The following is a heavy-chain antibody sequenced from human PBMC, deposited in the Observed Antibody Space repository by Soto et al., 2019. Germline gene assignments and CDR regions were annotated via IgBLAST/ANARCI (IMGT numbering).Heavy chain of an antibody. CDR3: ARDPRLDQLVAGPNWFDP. V-gene: IGHV3-48*01. CDR2: ISGSSGTI. Sequence: GGSLRLSCAASGFIFSTYGMNWVRQAPGKGLEWVSYISGSSGTIYYARSVKGRFSISRDNAKNSLYLQMNSLSAEDTAVYYCARDPRLDQLVAGPNWFDPWGQGTLVTVSS. J-gene: IGHJ5*02. D-gene: IGHD6-13*01. CDR1: GFIFSTYG.